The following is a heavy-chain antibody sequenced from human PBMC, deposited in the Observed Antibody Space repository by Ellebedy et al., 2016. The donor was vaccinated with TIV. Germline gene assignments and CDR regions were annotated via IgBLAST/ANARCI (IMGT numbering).Heavy chain of an antibody. CDR3: ARIYTHGFDY. CDR1: GFTFSSYS. V-gene: IGHV3-48*02. D-gene: IGHD5-18*01. Sequence: PGGSLRLSCAASGFTFSSYSMNWVRQAPGKGLEWVSYISSNNGTIYHADSVKGRFTISRDNAKNSLYLQMNSLRDEDTAVYYCARIYTHGFDYWGQGTLVTVSS. J-gene: IGHJ4*02. CDR2: ISSNNGTI.